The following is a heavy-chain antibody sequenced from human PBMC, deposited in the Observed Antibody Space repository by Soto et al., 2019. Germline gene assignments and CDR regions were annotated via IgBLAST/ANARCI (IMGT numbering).Heavy chain of an antibody. D-gene: IGHD1-7*01. CDR3: AAATTWNFHFHY. J-gene: IGHJ4*02. CDR1: GFTISTHG. Sequence: QAQLVESGGGVVQPGTSLRLSCAASGFTISTHGMHWVRQAPGKGLEWLANIWSDGSNKFYAESVKGWFSISKDNSKNTIYLQMSSLRAEDTAVYYCAAATTWNFHFHYWGQGTQVTVSS. CDR2: IWSDGSNK. V-gene: IGHV3-33*03.